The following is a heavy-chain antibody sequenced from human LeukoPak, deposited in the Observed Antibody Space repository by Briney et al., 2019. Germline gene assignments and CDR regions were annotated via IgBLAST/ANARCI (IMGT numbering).Heavy chain of an antibody. V-gene: IGHV3-13*01. CDR2: IGTAGDT. CDR1: GFTFSSYD. J-gene: IGHJ3*02. D-gene: IGHD3-10*01. Sequence: PGGSLRLSCAASGFTFSSYDMPWVRQATGKGLEWVSAIGTAGDTYYPGSVKGRFTISRENAKNSLYLQMNSLRAGDTAVYYCARDRGVGAFDIWGQGTMVTVSS. CDR3: ARDRGVGAFDI.